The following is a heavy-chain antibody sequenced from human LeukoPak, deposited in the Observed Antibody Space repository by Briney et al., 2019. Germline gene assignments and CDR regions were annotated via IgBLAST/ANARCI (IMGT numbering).Heavy chain of an antibody. V-gene: IGHV1-24*01. J-gene: IGHJ6*02. CDR2: FDPEDGET. Sequence: GASVNVSCKVSGYTLTELSMHWVRQAPGKGLEWVGGFDPEDGETIYAQKFQGRVTMTEDTSTDTAYMELSSLRSEDTAVYYCATKAVVTAIPNYYYGMDVWGQGTTVTVSS. D-gene: IGHD2-21*02. CDR1: GYTLTELS. CDR3: ATKAVVTAIPNYYYGMDV.